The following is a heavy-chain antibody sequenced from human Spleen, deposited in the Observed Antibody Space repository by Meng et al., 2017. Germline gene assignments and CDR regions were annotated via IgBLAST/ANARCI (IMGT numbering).Heavy chain of an antibody. CDR2: INHSGST. V-gene: IGHV4-34*01. CDR3: AREVPRITMLNWFDP. D-gene: IGHD3-10*01. CDR1: GGSFSGYY. J-gene: IGHJ5*02. Sequence: QVQLQQWGEGLLKPSETLSLTFAAYGGSFSGYYWSWIRQPPGKGLEWIGEINHSGSTNYNPSLKSRVTISVDTSKNQFSLKLSSVTAADTAVYYCAREVPRITMLNWFDPWGQGTLVTVSS.